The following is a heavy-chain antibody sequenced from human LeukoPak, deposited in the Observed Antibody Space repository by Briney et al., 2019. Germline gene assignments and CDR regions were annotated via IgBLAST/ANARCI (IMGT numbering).Heavy chain of an antibody. Sequence: SVKVSCKASGGTFSSYAISWVRQAPGQGLEWMGGIIPIFGTANYAQKFQGRVTITADESTSTAYMELSSLRSEDTAVYYCARERTYYYDSSGYSPGYFDYWGQGTLVTVSS. CDR2: IIPIFGTA. V-gene: IGHV1-69*13. J-gene: IGHJ4*02. CDR1: GGTFSSYA. D-gene: IGHD3-22*01. CDR3: ARERTYYYDSSGYSPGYFDY.